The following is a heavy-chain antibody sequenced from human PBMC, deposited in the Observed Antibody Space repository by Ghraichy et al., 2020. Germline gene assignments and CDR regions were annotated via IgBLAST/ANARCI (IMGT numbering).Heavy chain of an antibody. D-gene: IGHD2-2*01. V-gene: IGHV1-18*01. CDR2: ISAYNGNT. CDR1: GYTFTSYG. Sequence: ASVKVSCKASGYTFTSYGISWVRQAPGQGLEWMGWISAYNGNTNYAQKLQGRVTMTTDTSTSTAYMELRSLRSDDTAVYYCARVGSDIVVVPAARRGGSYYYMDVWGKGTTVTVSS. CDR3: ARVGSDIVVVPAARRGGSYYYMDV. J-gene: IGHJ6*03.